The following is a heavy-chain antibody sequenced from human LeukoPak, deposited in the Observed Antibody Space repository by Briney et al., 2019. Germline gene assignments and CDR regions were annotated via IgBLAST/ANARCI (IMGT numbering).Heavy chain of an antibody. Sequence: ASVKVSCKASGYTFTSYGISWVRQAPGQGLEWMGWISGYNGNTTYATKLQGRVTMTTDTSTSTAYMELRSLRSDDTAVYYCAREGVGYCSGGSCQKFALDYWGQGTLVTVSS. CDR2: ISGYNGNT. V-gene: IGHV1-18*01. J-gene: IGHJ4*02. D-gene: IGHD2-15*01. CDR1: GYTFTSYG. CDR3: AREGVGYCSGGSCQKFALDY.